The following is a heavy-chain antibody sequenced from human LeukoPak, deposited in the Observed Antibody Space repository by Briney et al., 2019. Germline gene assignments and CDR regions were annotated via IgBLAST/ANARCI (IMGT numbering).Heavy chain of an antibody. Sequence: ETLSLTCTVSGGSISSYYWSWIRQPPGKGLEWIGYIYYSGSTNYNPSLKSRVTISVDTSKNQFSLKLSSVTAADTAVYYCARARGIGIAAAGDFDYWGQGTLVTVSS. CDR2: IYYSGST. D-gene: IGHD6-13*01. CDR1: GGSISSYY. CDR3: ARARGIGIAAAGDFDY. J-gene: IGHJ4*02. V-gene: IGHV4-59*01.